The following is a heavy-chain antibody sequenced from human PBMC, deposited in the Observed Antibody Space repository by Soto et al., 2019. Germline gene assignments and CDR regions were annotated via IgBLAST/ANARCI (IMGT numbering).Heavy chain of an antibody. Sequence: QSGGSLRLSCAASGFTFDDYAMHWVRQAPGKGLEWVSGISWNSGSIGYADSVKGRFTISRDNAKNSLYLQMNSLRAEDTALYYCVAHNPEYTWGQGTLVTVSS. J-gene: IGHJ5*02. CDR2: ISWNSGSI. V-gene: IGHV3-9*01. D-gene: IGHD1-1*01. CDR3: VAHNPEYT. CDR1: GFTFDDYA.